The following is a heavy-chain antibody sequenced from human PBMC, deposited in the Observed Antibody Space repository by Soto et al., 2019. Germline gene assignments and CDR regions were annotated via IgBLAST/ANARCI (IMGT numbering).Heavy chain of an antibody. Sequence: QVQLVQSGAELRKPGSSVQVSCKASGGTFYTYTFSWVRQAPGQGLEWMGSITPIYPTTNYAERFQGRLTITADGSTRTAYMDLTSLTSEDTAVYYCARIPRYSFPTSDDLDSWGQGTLVTVSS. CDR1: GGTFYTYT. J-gene: IGHJ4*02. CDR2: ITPIYPTT. CDR3: ARIPRYSFPTSDDLDS. V-gene: IGHV1-69*15. D-gene: IGHD5-18*01.